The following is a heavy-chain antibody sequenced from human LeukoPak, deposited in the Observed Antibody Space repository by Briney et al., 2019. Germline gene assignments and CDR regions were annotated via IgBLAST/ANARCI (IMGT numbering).Heavy chain of an antibody. CDR3: AKDLPDHIVVVPGFDY. Sequence: PGGSLLLSCAASGFTFSNYAMSWVRQVPGRGLEWVSTISSRGDSTYDADSVKGRFTISRDNSKNTLYLQMNSLRAEDTAVYYCAKDLPDHIVVVPGFDYWGQGTLVTVSS. CDR2: ISSRGDST. V-gene: IGHV3-23*01. CDR1: GFTFSNYA. D-gene: IGHD2-2*01. J-gene: IGHJ4*02.